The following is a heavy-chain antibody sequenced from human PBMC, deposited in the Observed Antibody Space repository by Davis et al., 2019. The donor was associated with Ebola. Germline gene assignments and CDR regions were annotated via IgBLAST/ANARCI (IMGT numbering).Heavy chain of an antibody. V-gene: IGHV5-51*01. CDR3: ARRKVGAGPYYYGMDV. J-gene: IGHJ6*02. CDR1: GYSFTSYW. CDR2: IYPGESDT. D-gene: IGHD2-2*01. Sequence: GESLKISCKGSGYSFTSYWIGWVRQMPGKGLEWMGIIYPGESDTRYSPSFQGQVTIPADKSISTAYLQWSSLKASDTAMYYCARRKVGAGPYYYGMDVWGQGTTVTVSS.